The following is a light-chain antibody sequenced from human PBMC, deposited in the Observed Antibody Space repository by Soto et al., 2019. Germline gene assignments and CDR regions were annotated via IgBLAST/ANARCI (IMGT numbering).Light chain of an antibody. V-gene: IGKV3-20*01. CDR1: QSVTASF. J-gene: IGKJ1*01. Sequence: EIVLTQSPGTLSLSPGERATLSCRASQSVTASFLAWYQQKPGQAPRLLIYGASTRATGIPARFSGSGSGTDFTLTISSLEPEDCALYYCQQYGSSPETFGEGTKVDIK. CDR3: QQYGSSPET. CDR2: GAS.